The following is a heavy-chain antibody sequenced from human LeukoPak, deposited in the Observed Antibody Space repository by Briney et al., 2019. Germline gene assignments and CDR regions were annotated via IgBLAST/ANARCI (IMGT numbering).Heavy chain of an antibody. V-gene: IGHV3-30*02. J-gene: IGHJ4*02. CDR1: EFTFTTYG. CDR3: ANQYYDILTGYYYFDY. Sequence: PGGSLRLSCAASEFTFTTYGMHWVRQAPGKGLEWVAFIYYDGSNIYYADYVKGRFTISRDISKNTLYLQMNSLRAEDTAVYYCANQYYDILTGYYYFDYWGQGTLVTVSS. D-gene: IGHD3-9*01. CDR2: IYYDGSNI.